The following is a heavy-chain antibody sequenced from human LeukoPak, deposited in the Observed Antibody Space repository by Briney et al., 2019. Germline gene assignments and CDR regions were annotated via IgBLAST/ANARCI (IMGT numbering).Heavy chain of an antibody. CDR1: GFTFSNAW. J-gene: IGHJ6*03. Sequence: GGSLRLSCAASGFTFSNAWMSWVRQAPGKGLEWVGRIESKTDGGTTDYAAPVKGRFTISRDDSKNTLYLQMNSLKTEDTAVYYCTTDGRVPLYYYYYYYMDVWGKGTTVTVSS. CDR3: TTDGRVPLYYYYYYYMDV. CDR2: IESKTDGGTT. D-gene: IGHD2-15*01. V-gene: IGHV3-15*04.